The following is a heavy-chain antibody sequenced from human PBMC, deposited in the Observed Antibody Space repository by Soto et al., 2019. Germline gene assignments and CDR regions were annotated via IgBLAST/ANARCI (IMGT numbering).Heavy chain of an antibody. CDR1: GFTFSDHY. CDR2: TRNKANSYTT. V-gene: IGHV3-72*01. J-gene: IGHJ4*02. CDR3: ARSPYSIGSRHFDN. D-gene: IGHD3-22*01. Sequence: EVQLVESGGGLVQPGGSLRLSCEASGFTFSDHYMDWVRMAPGKGLEWVARTRNKANSYTTEYAASVKGRFTISRDDSKNSLYLQMYSLKTEDTAVYYCARSPYSIGSRHFDNWGQGTLVTVSS.